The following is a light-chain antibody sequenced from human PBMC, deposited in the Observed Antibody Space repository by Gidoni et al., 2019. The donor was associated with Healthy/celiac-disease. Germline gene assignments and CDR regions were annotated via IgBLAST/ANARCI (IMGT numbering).Light chain of an antibody. Sequence: AIQLTQSPSSRSASVGDRVTLTCRASQGISSALAWYQQKTGKAPKLLIYEAASLESGVPTRVSGSGTGTDFTLTISSLQPEDFATYYCQQFNSYPPTFGGXTKVEIK. J-gene: IGKJ4*01. V-gene: IGKV1-13*02. CDR3: QQFNSYPPT. CDR1: QGISSA. CDR2: EAA.